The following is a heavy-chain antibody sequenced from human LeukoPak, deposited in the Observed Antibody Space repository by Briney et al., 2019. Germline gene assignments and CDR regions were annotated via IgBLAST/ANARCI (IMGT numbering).Heavy chain of an antibody. CDR2: ISAGADVI. J-gene: IGHJ3*02. CDR1: GFSFRDYL. V-gene: IGHV3-23*01. Sequence: GGSLRLSCEAAGFSFRDYLMGWVRRASGKRLEWVSGISAGADVIFYADPVKGRFTISRDNSKNTLYLQMNSLRAEDSAEYYCAKSLLTTATGTGRAFDIWGQGTMVTVSS. CDR3: AKSLLTTATGTGRAFDI. D-gene: IGHD1-1*01.